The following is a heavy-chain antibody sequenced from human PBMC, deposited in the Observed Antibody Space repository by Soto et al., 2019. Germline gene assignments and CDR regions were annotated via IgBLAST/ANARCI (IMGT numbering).Heavy chain of an antibody. V-gene: IGHV3-23*01. CDR3: AKVAGGLGYFDL. J-gene: IGHJ2*01. CDR2: ISATGGNI. D-gene: IGHD3-16*01. Sequence: GSLRLSCVASGFTFSDYAMTWVRQAPGKGLEWVATISATGGNIEYTDSLKGRFTISRDNSKNTLYLQLNGLTSDDTAIHYCAKVAGGLGYFDLWGRGTLVTVSS. CDR1: GFTFSDYA.